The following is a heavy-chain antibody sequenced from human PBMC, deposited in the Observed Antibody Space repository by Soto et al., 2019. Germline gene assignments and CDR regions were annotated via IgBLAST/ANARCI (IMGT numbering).Heavy chain of an antibody. CDR3: ARDMGFGLSDY. D-gene: IGHD3-10*01. J-gene: IGHJ4*02. Sequence: QVPLVQSGAEVKKPGASVKVSCKASGYTFTSYAMHSVRQAPGQRIECMGWINAGNGNTKYSQKFQGRVTITRDTSASTAYMELSSLRSEDTAVYYCARDMGFGLSDYWGQGTLVTVSS. CDR1: GYTFTSYA. V-gene: IGHV1-3*01. CDR2: INAGNGNT.